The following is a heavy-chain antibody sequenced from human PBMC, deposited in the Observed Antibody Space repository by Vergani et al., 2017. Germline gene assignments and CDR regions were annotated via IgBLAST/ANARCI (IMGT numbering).Heavy chain of an antibody. Sequence: QVHLVQSGAEVKKPGSSVKVSCKASGGTFSSYAISWVRQAPGQGLEWMGGIIPIFGTTNYAQKFQGRVTITADESTSTAHMELSSLRSEDTAVYYCARSDFGGDCWNYYYSDVWGKGTTVTVSS. CDR3: ARSDFGGDCWNYYYSDV. CDR1: GGTFSSYA. J-gene: IGHJ6*03. D-gene: IGHD2-21*01. CDR2: IIPIFGTT. V-gene: IGHV1-69*01.